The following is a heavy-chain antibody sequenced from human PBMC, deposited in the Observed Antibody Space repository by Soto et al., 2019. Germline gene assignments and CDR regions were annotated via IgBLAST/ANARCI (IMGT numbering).Heavy chain of an antibody. J-gene: IGHJ4*02. V-gene: IGHV4-34*01. Sequence: QVQLQQWGAGLLKPSETLSLTCAVHGGSFSGYIWTWIRQPPGKGLQWIGQINHSGSTYYNPSLKSRVSISVPTSNDQFSLELSSVTAADTAVYYCARGLITGSSYSGCWYYFDSWGQGTLVTVSS. CDR3: ARGLITGSSYSGCWYYFDS. CDR1: GGSFSGYI. CDR2: INHSGST. D-gene: IGHD1-26*01.